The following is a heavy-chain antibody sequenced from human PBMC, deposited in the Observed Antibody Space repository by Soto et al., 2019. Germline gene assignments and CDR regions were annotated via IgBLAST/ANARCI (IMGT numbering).Heavy chain of an antibody. J-gene: IGHJ6*02. D-gene: IGHD6-19*01. V-gene: IGHV4-59*01. Sequence: PSETLSLTCTVSGGYISSYYWSWIRQPPGKGLEWIGYIYYSGSTNYNPSLKSRVTISVDTSKNQFSLKLSSVTAADTAVYYCARVTYSSGWGAGGYYYYYGMDVWGQGTTVTVSS. CDR1: GGYISSYY. CDR3: ARVTYSSGWGAGGYYYYYGMDV. CDR2: IYYSGST.